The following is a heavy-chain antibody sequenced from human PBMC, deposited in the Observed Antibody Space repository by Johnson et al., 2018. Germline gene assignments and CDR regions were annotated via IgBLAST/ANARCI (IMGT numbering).Heavy chain of an antibody. J-gene: IGHJ6*02. CDR3: ARDARWGPYGSGREDYYYGMDV. CDR2: IWYDGSNK. Sequence: QVQLVQSGGGVVQPGRSLRLSCAASGFTFSSYGMHWVRQAPGKGLEWVAVIWYDGSNKYYADSVKGRFTISRDNSKNTLYLQMNRLRAEDTAVYYCARDARWGPYGSGREDYYYGMDVWGQGTTFTVSS. V-gene: IGHV3-33*01. CDR1: GFTFSSYG. D-gene: IGHD3-10*01.